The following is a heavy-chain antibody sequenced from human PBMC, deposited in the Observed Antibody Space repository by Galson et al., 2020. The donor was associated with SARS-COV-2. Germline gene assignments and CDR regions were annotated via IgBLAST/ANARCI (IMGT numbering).Heavy chain of an antibody. J-gene: IGHJ3*02. Sequence: ASVKVSCKASGGTFSSYAISWVRQAPGQGLEWMGGIIPIFGTANYAQKFQGRVTITTDESTSTAYMELSSLRSEDTAVYYCASVNCSGGSCYLNDAFDIWGQGTMVTVSS. D-gene: IGHD2-15*01. V-gene: IGHV1-69*05. CDR1: GGTFSSYA. CDR3: ASVNCSGGSCYLNDAFDI. CDR2: IIPIFGTA.